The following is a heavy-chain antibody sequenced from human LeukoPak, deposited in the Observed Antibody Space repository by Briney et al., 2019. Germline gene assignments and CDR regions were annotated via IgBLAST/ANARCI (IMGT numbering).Heavy chain of an antibody. CDR1: GGSISRYY. Sequence: SETLSLTCTVSGGSISRYYWSWIRQPAGKGLEWIGRIYSSGSTNYNPSLKSRVTMSVDTSKNQFSLKLSSVTAADTAVYYCARAVYSSSWYAFDYWGQGTLVTVSS. J-gene: IGHJ4*02. V-gene: IGHV4-4*07. CDR2: IYSSGST. CDR3: ARAVYSSSWYAFDY. D-gene: IGHD6-13*01.